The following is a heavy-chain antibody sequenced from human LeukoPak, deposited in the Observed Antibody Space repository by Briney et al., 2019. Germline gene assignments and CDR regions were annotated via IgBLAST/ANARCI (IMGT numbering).Heavy chain of an antibody. D-gene: IGHD2-2*02. CDR2: INHSGST. J-gene: IGHJ4*02. CDR3: ARHPDIVVVPAAIGFDY. V-gene: IGHV4-34*01. CDR1: GGSFSGYY. Sequence: SETLSLTCAVYGGSFSGYYWSWIRQPPGKGLEWIGEINHSGSTNYNPSLKSRVTISVDTSKNQFSLKLSSVTAADTAVYYCARHPDIVVVPAAIGFDYWGQGTLVTVSS.